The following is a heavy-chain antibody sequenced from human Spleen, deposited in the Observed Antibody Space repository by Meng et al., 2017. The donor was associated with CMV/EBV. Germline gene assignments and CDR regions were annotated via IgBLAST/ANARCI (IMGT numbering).Heavy chain of an antibody. J-gene: IGHJ4*02. V-gene: IGHV1-69*10. CDR1: GGTSSSYT. CDR3: VTYLGGWADLDY. D-gene: IGHD4-23*01. CDR2: IIPVLRRA. Sequence: SVKVSCKTSGGTSSSYTISWVRQAPGQGLEWVGGIIPVLRRANYAQKFQGRVTITADKYTTTAYMELSSLTSEDTAVYFCVTYLGGWADLDYWGQGSLVTVSS.